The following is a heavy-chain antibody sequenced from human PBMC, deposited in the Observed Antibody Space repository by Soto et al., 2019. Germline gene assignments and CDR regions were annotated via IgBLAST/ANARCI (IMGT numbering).Heavy chain of an antibody. J-gene: IGHJ6*02. CDR3: AGDAAAWFGDPYGMDV. V-gene: IGHV1-18*01. CDR1: GYTFTSYG. D-gene: IGHD3-10*01. CDR2: ISAYNGNT. Sequence: QVQLVQSGAEVKKPGASVKVSCKASGYTFTSYGLSWVRQAPGQGLEWMGWISAYNGNTNYAQKLQGRGTMTTDTSTGTAYMELRSPRSDDTALYYCAGDAAAWFGDPYGMDVWGLGTTVTVSS.